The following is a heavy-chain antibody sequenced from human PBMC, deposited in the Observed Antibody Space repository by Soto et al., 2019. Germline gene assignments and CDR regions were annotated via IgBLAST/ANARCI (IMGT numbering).Heavy chain of an antibody. V-gene: IGHV3-30*18. J-gene: IGHJ4*02. CDR3: AKEGYDSSGYDY. CDR1: GFTVSSYG. Sequence: PGGSLRLCSAASGFTVSSYGMHWVRQAPGKGLEWVAVISYDGSNKYYADSVKGRFTISRDNSKNTLYLQMNSLRAEDTAVYYCAKEGYDSSGYDYWGQGTLVTVSS. CDR2: ISYDGSNK. D-gene: IGHD3-22*01.